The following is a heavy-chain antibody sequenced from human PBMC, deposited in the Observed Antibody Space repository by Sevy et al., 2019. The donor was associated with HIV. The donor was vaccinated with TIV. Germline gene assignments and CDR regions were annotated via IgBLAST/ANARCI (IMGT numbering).Heavy chain of an antibody. V-gene: IGHV5-51*01. CDR1: LYSFSNYW. D-gene: IGHD1-1*01. CDR3: ARGARGTLPAYYYYGMDV. J-gene: IGHJ6*02. Sequence: GESLKISCKGSLYSFSNYWIGWVRQMPGKGLEWMGIIYPSDSDTRYSPSFQGQVTISAGKSINTAYLQWSSLKASDTAMYYCARGARGTLPAYYYYGMDVWGQGTMVTVSS. CDR2: IYPSDSDT.